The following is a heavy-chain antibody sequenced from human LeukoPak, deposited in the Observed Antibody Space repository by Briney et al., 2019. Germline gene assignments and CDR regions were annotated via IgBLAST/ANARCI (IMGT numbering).Heavy chain of an antibody. D-gene: IGHD5-18*01. Sequence: ASVKVSCKASGYTFTSYAMHWVRQAPGQRLEWMGWINAGNGNTKYSQKFQGRVTITRDTSASTAYMELSSLRSEDTAVYYCARDSTAMVAFFDYWGQGTLVTVSS. J-gene: IGHJ4*02. CDR1: GYTFTSYA. CDR3: ARDSTAMVAFFDY. CDR2: INAGNGNT. V-gene: IGHV1-3*01.